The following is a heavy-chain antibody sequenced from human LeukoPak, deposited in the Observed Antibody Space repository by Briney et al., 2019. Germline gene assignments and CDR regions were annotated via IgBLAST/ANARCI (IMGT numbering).Heavy chain of an antibody. CDR2: INHSGST. Sequence: SETLSLTCAVYGGSFSGYYWSWIRQPPGKGLEWIGEINHSGSTNYNPSLKSQVTISVDTSKNQFSLKLSSVTAADTAVYYCARVSTGYSSSWYWGNFDYWGQGTLVTVSS. V-gene: IGHV4-34*01. CDR1: GGSFSGYY. D-gene: IGHD6-13*01. CDR3: ARVSTGYSSSWYWGNFDY. J-gene: IGHJ4*02.